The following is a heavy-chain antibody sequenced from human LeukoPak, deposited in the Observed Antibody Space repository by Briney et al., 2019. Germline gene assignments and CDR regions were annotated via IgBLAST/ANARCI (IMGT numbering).Heavy chain of an antibody. D-gene: IGHD6-6*01. CDR1: GFTFSSYA. CDR3: AREGSSSHNYFDY. J-gene: IGHJ4*02. CDR2: ISYDGSNK. V-gene: IGHV3-30-3*01. Sequence: PGGSLRLSCAASGFTFSSYAMHWVRQAPGKGLEWVAVISYDGSNKYYADSVKGRFTISRDNSKNTLYLQMNSLRAEDTAVYYCAREGSSSHNYFDYWGQGTLVTVSS.